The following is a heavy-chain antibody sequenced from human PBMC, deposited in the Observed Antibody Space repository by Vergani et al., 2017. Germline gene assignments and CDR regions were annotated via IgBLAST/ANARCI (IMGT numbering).Heavy chain of an antibody. Sequence: QVQLQESGPGLVKPSETLSLTCTVSGGSNTSSSYYWGWIRQPPGKGLEWIGNIYHSGGAYYNPSLKGRVTISVDTSKNQFSLEVTSVTAADTAIYFCARTESFILRYFHWALWGQGTLVTVSS. CDR1: GGSNTSSSYY. J-gene: IGHJ4*02. D-gene: IGHD3-9*01. CDR3: ARTESFILRYFHWAL. V-gene: IGHV4-39*01. CDR2: IYHSGGA.